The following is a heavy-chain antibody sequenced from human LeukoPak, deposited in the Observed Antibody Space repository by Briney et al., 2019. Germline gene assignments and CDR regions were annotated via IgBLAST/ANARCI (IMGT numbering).Heavy chain of an antibody. CDR1: GFTFINYA. CDR3: ASRTWVGGGQYAFDL. Sequence: PGGSLRLSCAASGFTFINYAVSWVRQAPGKGVEWVSARGSAGGDYYADSVKGRFTISRDNSATKMYLQMNSLRVEDTAVYYCASRTWVGGGQYAFDLWGQGTMVTVSS. D-gene: IGHD3-16*01. V-gene: IGHV3-23*01. J-gene: IGHJ3*01. CDR2: RGSAGGD.